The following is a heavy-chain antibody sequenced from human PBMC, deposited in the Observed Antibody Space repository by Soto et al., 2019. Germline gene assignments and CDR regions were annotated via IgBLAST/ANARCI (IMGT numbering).Heavy chain of an antibody. CDR2: IIPIFGTA. CDR3: ARDQSDYYDSSGYYRRPAFDI. V-gene: IGHV1-69*13. Sequence: ASVKVSCKASGGTFSSYAISWVRQAPGQGLEWMGGIIPIFGTANYAQKFQGRVTITADESTSTAYMELSSLRSEDTAVYYCARDQSDYYDSSGYYRRPAFDIWGQGTMVTVSS. J-gene: IGHJ3*02. D-gene: IGHD3-22*01. CDR1: GGTFSSYA.